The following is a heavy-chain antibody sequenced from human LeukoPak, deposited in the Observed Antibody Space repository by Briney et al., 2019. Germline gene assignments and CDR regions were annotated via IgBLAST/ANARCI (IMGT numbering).Heavy chain of an antibody. CDR2: VFYDGSNK. J-gene: IGHJ4*02. CDR1: GFTFSSYA. D-gene: IGHD1-14*01. Sequence: GGSLRLSCAASGFTFSSYAMHWVRQAPGKGLEWVSVVFYDGSNKYYSDSVKGRFTISRDNTRNTLHLQMNGLRPEDPAVYYCARDFTGTTSSIFDFWGPGTPAIVSS. V-gene: IGHV3-30*04. CDR3: ARDFTGTTSSIFDF.